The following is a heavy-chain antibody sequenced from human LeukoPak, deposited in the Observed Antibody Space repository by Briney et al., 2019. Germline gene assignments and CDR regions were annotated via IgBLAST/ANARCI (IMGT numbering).Heavy chain of an antibody. CDR3: ARARLGRGFDY. D-gene: IGHD3-10*01. CDR2: INHSGST. Sequence: SETLSLTCAVYGGSFSGYYWSWIRQPPGKGLGWIGEINHSGSTNYNPSLKSRVTISVDTSKNQFSLKLSSVAAADTAVYYCARARLGRGFDYWGQGTLVTVSS. J-gene: IGHJ4*02. CDR1: GGSFSGYY. V-gene: IGHV4-34*01.